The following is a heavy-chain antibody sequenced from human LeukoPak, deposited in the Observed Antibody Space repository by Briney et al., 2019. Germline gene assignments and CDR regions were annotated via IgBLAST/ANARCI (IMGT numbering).Heavy chain of an antibody. CDR3: ARGRFSSTRRAFDY. J-gene: IGHJ4*02. D-gene: IGHD6-13*01. V-gene: IGHV4-34*01. CDR1: GGSFSGYY. Sequence: SETLSLTCAVYGGSFSGYYWSWIRQPPGKGLEWIGEINHSGSTNYNPSLKSRVTISVDTSKNQFSLKLSSVTAADTAVYYCARGRFSSTRRAFDYWGQGTLVTVFS. CDR2: INHSGST.